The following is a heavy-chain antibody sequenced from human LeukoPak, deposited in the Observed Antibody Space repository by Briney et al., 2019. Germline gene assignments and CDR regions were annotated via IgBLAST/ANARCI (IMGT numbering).Heavy chain of an antibody. CDR1: GGSIISCNYY. CDR3: ASTLRFLPYRRFDY. D-gene: IGHD3-3*01. J-gene: IGHJ4*02. CDR2: IYQSGSGSS. Sequence: SETLSLTCSVSGGSIISCNYYWGWIRQPPGKGLEWIGSIYQSGSGSSYYNPSLKSRVTISGDTSKNQFFLRLSSVTAADTAVYYCASTLRFLPYRRFDYWGQGTLVTVPS. V-gene: IGHV4-39*01.